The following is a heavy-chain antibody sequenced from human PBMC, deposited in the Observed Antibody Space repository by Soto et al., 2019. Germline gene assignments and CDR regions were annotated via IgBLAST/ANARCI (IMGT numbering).Heavy chain of an antibody. CDR1: GGSISSGGYY. J-gene: IGHJ4*02. Sequence: TSETLSLTCTVSGGSISSGGYYWSWIRQHPGKGLEWIGYIYYSGSTYYNPSLKSRVTISVDTSKNQFSLKLSSVTAADTAVYYCARERGYYYDSSGYQRVYFDYWGQGTLVTVSS. V-gene: IGHV4-31*03. CDR2: IYYSGST. CDR3: ARERGYYYDSSGYQRVYFDY. D-gene: IGHD3-22*01.